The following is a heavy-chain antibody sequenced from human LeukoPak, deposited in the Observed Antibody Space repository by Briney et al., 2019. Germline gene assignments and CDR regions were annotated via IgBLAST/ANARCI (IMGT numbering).Heavy chain of an antibody. D-gene: IGHD1-26*01. J-gene: IGHJ4*02. V-gene: IGHV3-33*01. CDR1: GFTFSSYG. Sequence: GRSLSLSCAASGFTFSSYGMHWVRQAPGKGLEWVAVIWYDGSNKYYADSVKGRFTISRDNSKNTLYLQMNSLRAEDTAVYYCARAIGLWEPRRYFDYWGQGTLVTVSS. CDR2: IWYDGSNK. CDR3: ARAIGLWEPRRYFDY.